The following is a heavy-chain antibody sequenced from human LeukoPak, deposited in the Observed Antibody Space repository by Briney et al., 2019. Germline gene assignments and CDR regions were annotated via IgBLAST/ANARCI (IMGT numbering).Heavy chain of an antibody. CDR3: ARDAIRYSYGRY. D-gene: IGHD5-18*01. CDR2: ISHDGSNK. CDR1: GFTSSAYA. Sequence: GGSLRLSCAASGFTSSAYAIHWVRQAPGKGLEWVAVISHDGSNKYYADSVKGRFTISRDNSKNTLYLQMSSLRAEDTAVYYCARDAIRYSYGRYWGQGTLVTVSS. J-gene: IGHJ4*02. V-gene: IGHV3-30-3*01.